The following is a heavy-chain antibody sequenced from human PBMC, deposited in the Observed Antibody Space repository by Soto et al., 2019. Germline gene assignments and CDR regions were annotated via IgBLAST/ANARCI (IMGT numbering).Heavy chain of an antibody. CDR3: ARTLSSSAENWFDP. J-gene: IGHJ5*02. CDR1: GDSVSSNSAA. Sequence: PSQTLSLTCAISGDSVSSNSAAWNWIRQSPSRGLEWLGRTYYRSKWYNDYAVSVKSRITINPDTSKDQFSLQLNSVTPEDTAVYFCARTLSSSAENWFDPWGQGTLVTVSS. CDR2: TYYRSKWYN. D-gene: IGHD6-6*01. V-gene: IGHV6-1*01.